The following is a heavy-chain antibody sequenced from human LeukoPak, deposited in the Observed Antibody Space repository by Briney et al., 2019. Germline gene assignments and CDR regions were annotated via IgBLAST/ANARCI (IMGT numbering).Heavy chain of an antibody. Sequence: GGSLRLSCAASGFTFSSYEMNWVRQAPGKGLEWVSYISSSGSTIYYADSVKGRFTISRDNAKNSLYLQMNSLRAEDTAVYYCARDYSGYNSFDYWGQGTLVTVSS. CDR3: ARDYSGYNSFDY. J-gene: IGHJ4*02. D-gene: IGHD5-12*01. CDR1: GFTFSSYE. V-gene: IGHV3-48*03. CDR2: ISSSGSTI.